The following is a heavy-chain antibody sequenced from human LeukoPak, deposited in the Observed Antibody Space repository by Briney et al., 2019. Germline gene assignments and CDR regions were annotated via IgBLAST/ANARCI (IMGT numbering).Heavy chain of an antibody. V-gene: IGHV3-30*04. Sequence: RPGGSLRLSCAASGFTFSSYAMHWVRQAPGKGLEWVAVISYDGSNKYYADSVKGRFTISKDNSKDTLYLQMNSLRAEDTAVYYCARDFVDYWGQGTLVTVSS. CDR2: ISYDGSNK. J-gene: IGHJ4*02. D-gene: IGHD6-6*01. CDR3: ARDFVDY. CDR1: GFTFSSYA.